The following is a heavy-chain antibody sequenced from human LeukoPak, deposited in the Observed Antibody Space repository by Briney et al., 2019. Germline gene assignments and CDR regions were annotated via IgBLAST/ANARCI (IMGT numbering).Heavy chain of an antibody. V-gene: IGHV4-4*02. CDR2: IYHSGNT. CDR3: ARQDYYDTGTWYFDL. CDR1: GGSISRSNW. D-gene: IGHD3-22*01. J-gene: IGHJ2*01. Sequence: SETLSLTCAVSGGSISRSNWWSWVRQPPGKGLEWIGEIYHSGNTKYNPSLKSRVTISMDKSKNQFSLKLNSVTAADTAVYYCARQDYYDTGTWYFDLWGRGTLVTVSS.